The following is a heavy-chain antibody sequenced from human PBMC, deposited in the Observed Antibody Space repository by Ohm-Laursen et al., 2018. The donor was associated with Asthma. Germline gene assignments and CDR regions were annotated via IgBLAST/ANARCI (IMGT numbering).Heavy chain of an antibody. CDR3: TTDGYGSGWSYYFDN. CDR1: GITFSKAW. J-gene: IGHJ4*02. V-gene: IGHV3-15*01. Sequence: SLRLSCTASGITFSKAWMSWVRQAPGKGLERVARIKSNTYGGATDYPASVKGRFTISRDDSKNTLYLQMNNLESEDRAVYYCTTDGYGSGWSYYFDNWGKGTLVTVSS. CDR2: IKSNTYGGAT. D-gene: IGHD6-19*01.